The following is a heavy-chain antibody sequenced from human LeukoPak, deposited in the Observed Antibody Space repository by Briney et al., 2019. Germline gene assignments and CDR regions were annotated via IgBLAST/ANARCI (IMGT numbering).Heavy chain of an antibody. V-gene: IGHV3-21*01. CDR3: ARLYGDVTTFDY. CDR2: ITSSSRYT. D-gene: IGHD2-21*02. Sequence: GGSLRLSCAASVFTFSTYNMNWVRQAPGKGLEWVSSITSSSRYTFYADSVKGRFTISRDNAENSLYLQMNSLRADDTAIFYCARLYGDVTTFDYWGQGILVTVSS. J-gene: IGHJ4*02. CDR1: VFTFSTYN.